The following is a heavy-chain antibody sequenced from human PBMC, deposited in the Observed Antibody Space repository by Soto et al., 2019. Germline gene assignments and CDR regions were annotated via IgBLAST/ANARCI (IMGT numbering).Heavy chain of an antibody. J-gene: IGHJ3*02. D-gene: IGHD3-22*01. CDR2: IYYSGST. V-gene: IGHV4-31*03. CDR1: GGSISSGGYY. Sequence: SETLSLTCTVSGGSISSGGYYWCWIRQHPGKGLEWIGYIYYSGSTYYNPSLKSRVTISVDTSKNQFSLKLSSVTAADTAVYYCARSVDYYDSSVPDAFDIWGQGTMVTVSS. CDR3: ARSVDYYDSSVPDAFDI.